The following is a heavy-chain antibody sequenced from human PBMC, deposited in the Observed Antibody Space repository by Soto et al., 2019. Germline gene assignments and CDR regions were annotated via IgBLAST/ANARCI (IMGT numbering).Heavy chain of an antibody. J-gene: IGHJ6*02. Sequence: QVQLVQSGAEVKKPGSSVKVSCKASGGTFSSYAISWVRQAPGQGLEWMGGIIPIFGTANYAQKFQGRVTITADESXRTAYRELRSLRSEDTAVYYCARHVPAAGYYYGMDVWGQGTTVTVSS. D-gene: IGHD2-2*01. CDR1: GGTFSSYA. CDR2: IIPIFGTA. V-gene: IGHV1-69*12. CDR3: ARHVPAAGYYYGMDV.